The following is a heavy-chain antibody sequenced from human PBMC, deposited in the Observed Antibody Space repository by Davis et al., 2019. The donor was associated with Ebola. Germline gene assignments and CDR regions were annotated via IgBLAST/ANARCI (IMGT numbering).Heavy chain of an antibody. D-gene: IGHD3-10*01. V-gene: IGHV3-30*12. CDR1: GFTFSTFG. CDR3: VVSMAREFWSSYYYGMDV. J-gene: IGHJ6*04. CDR2: ISYDGKKK. Sequence: GESLKISCSASGFTFSTFGMFWVRQAPGKGLEWVAVISYDGKKKFHVDSAKGRFTISRDNSKNSLYLQMNSLRAEDTAVYYCVVSMAREFWSSYYYGMDVWGKGTTVTVSS.